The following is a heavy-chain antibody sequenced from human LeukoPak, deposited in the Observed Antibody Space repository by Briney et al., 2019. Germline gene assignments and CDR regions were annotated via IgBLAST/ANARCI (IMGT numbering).Heavy chain of an antibody. J-gene: IGHJ4*02. CDR3: ARHRARTPRQIDPFDF. Sequence: ASETLSLTCGVSGSYINSGYDWGWIGHPPGNGLEWIARIFYSGKSYYDPSLKRRVTICAPTSKNQFSLRLASSRAADTGVYPCARHRARTPRQIDPFDFWGPGILVTVSS. CDR2: IFYSGKS. CDR1: GSYINSGYD. D-gene: IGHD2-15*01. V-gene: IGHV4-38-2*01.